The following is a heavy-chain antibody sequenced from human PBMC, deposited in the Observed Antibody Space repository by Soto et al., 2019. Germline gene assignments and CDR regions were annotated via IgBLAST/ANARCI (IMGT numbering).Heavy chain of an antibody. D-gene: IGHD1-26*01. CDR3: AHRPIVGAAI. V-gene: IGHV4-4*02. CDR2: IFHSGIT. Sequence: QVQLQESGPGLVKPSGTLSLTCAVFGGSISNSNWWTWVRQPPGKGLDWIGEIFHSGITNYNSSLMGRVTISVDKANYQFSLKLSSVTAADTAVYYCAHRPIVGAAIWGQGTLVTVSS. CDR1: GGSISNSNW. J-gene: IGHJ4*02.